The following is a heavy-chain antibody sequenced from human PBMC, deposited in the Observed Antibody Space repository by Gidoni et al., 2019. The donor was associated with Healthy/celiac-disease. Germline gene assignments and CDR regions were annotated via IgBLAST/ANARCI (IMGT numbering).Heavy chain of an antibody. CDR2: ISSSSSYI. V-gene: IGHV3-21*01. Sequence: EVQLVESGGGLVKPGGSLRLSCAASGFTFSSYSMNWVRQAPGKGLEWVSSISSSSSYIYYADSVQGRFTISRDNAKNSLYLQMNSLRAEDTAVYYCARDGGFYYYDSSAWGGRLYGMDVWGQGTTVTVSS. CDR1: GFTFSSYS. J-gene: IGHJ6*02. CDR3: ARDGGFYYYDSSAWGGRLYGMDV. D-gene: IGHD3-22*01.